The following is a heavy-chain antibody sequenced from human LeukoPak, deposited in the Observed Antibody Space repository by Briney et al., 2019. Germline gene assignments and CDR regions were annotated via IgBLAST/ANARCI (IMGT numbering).Heavy chain of an antibody. V-gene: IGHV3-23*01. CDR2: ISGSGGST. J-gene: IGHJ3*01. D-gene: IGHD2-21*01. Sequence: GGSLRLSCAASGFTFSSYAMSWVRQAPGKGLEWVSAISGSGGSTYYADSVKGRFTISRDNSKKTLYLQMNSLRAEDTAVYYCAKGKVNHDGALDAWGQGTLVIVSS. CDR3: AKGKVNHDGALDA. CDR1: GFTFSSYA.